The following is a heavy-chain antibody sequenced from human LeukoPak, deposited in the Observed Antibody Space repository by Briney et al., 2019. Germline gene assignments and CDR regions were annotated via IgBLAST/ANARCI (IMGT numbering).Heavy chain of an antibody. D-gene: IGHD2-2*01. CDR3: ARSSDQLLHYFDY. V-gene: IGHV4-4*09. Sequence: PSETLSLTCTVSGGSISSYYWSWIRQPPGKGLEWIGYIYTSGSTNYNPSLKSRVTISVDTSKNQFSLKLSSVTAADTAVYYCARSSDQLLHYFDYWGQGTLVTVSS. J-gene: IGHJ4*02. CDR1: GGSISSYY. CDR2: IYTSGST.